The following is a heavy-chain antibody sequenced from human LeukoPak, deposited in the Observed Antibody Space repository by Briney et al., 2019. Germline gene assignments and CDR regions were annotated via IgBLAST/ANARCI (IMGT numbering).Heavy chain of an antibody. CDR1: GDSVSSNSAA. V-gene: IGHV6-1*01. J-gene: IGHJ4*02. Sequence: SQTLSLTCAISGDSVSSNSAAWNWIRQSPSRGLEWLGRTYYRSKWYNDYAVSVTSRITNIPDTSKNQCSLQLNSVTPEDTAVYYCARDSGYYYDSSGYYPFDYWGQGTLVTVSS. CDR2: TYYRSKWYN. D-gene: IGHD3-22*01. CDR3: ARDSGYYYDSSGYYPFDY.